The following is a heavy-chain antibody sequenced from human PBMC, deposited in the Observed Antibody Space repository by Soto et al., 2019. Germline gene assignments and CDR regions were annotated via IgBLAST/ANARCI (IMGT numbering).Heavy chain of an antibody. D-gene: IGHD6-6*01. CDR1: GGTFSSYT. Sequence: QVQLVQSGAEVKKPGSSVKVSCKASGGTFSSYTISWVRQAPGQGLEWMGRIIPIFVIANYAQKFQGRVTITADKSTSTAYMELSSLRSEDTAVYYCARAFSSIAALGAFDIWGQGTMVTVSS. V-gene: IGHV1-69*02. CDR3: ARAFSSIAALGAFDI. J-gene: IGHJ3*02. CDR2: IIPIFVIA.